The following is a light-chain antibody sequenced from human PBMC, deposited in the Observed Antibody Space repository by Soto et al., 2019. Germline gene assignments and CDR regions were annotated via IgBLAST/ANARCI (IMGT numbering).Light chain of an antibody. CDR1: QSVSSGY. CDR2: GAS. CDR3: QQYGSSSLT. J-gene: IGKJ4*01. Sequence: EIVLTQSPGTLSLSPGERATLSCRTSQSVSSGYLAWYQQKPGQAPRLLIYGASSRATGIPDRFSGSGSGTDFTLTISRLEPADFAVYYWQQYGSSSLTFGGGTKVVIK. V-gene: IGKV3-20*01.